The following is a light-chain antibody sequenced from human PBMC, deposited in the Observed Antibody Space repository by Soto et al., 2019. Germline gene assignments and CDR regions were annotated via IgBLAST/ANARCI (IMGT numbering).Light chain of an antibody. J-gene: IGKJ5*01. CDR1: QTVSNNY. V-gene: IGKV3-20*01. CDR3: QQYNTWPPIT. CDR2: GAS. Sequence: EIVLTQSPGTLSLSPGDRATLSCRSSQTVSNNYLAWCQQKPGQAPRVIMYGASSRATGIPDRFSGSGSGTDFTLTISSLQSEDFAVYYCQQYNTWPPITFGQGTRLEI.